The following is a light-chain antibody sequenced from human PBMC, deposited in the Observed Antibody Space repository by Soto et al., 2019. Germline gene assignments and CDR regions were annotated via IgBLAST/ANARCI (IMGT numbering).Light chain of an antibody. V-gene: IGKV1-39*01. CDR1: QSISSY. CDR2: AAS. CDR3: QQSYRTPRT. Sequence: DSQMTRSPSSLSASVGDRVTITCRASQSISSYLNWYQQKPGKAPKLLIYAASSLQSGVPSRFSGSGPGTDFTLTISSLQPEDFATYYCQQSYRTPRTFGQGTKVDI. J-gene: IGKJ1*01.